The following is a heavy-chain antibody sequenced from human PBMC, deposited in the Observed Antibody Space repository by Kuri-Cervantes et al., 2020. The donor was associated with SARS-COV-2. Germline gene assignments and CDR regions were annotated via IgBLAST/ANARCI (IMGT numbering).Heavy chain of an antibody. Sequence: GESLKISCVPSGFTFKTYTMNWVRQAPGKGLEWVSVIYSGGSTYYADSVKGRFTISRDNSKNTLYLQMNSLRAEDTAVYYCARDNLLYGDYGRYNWFDPWGQGTLVTVSS. J-gene: IGHJ5*02. D-gene: IGHD4-17*01. CDR1: GFTFKTYT. CDR3: ARDNLLYGDYGRYNWFDP. CDR2: IYSGGST. V-gene: IGHV3-66*02.